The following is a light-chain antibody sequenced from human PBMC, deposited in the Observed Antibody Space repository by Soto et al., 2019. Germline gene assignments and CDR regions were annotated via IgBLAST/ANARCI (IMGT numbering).Light chain of an antibody. V-gene: IGKV3-11*01. J-gene: IGKJ2*01. CDR1: QSVGSY. CDR2: GAS. CDR3: QQRDKWPGT. Sequence: EIVLTQSPATLSLSPGERATLSCRASQSVGSYLAWYQHKPGQAPRLLIYGASNRATDIPARFSGRGSGTDFTLTISSLESGDSAVYYCQQRDKWPGTFGQGTKLEIK.